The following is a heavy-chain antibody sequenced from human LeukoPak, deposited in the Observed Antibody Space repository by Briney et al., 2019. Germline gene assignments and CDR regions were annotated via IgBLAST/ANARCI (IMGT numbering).Heavy chain of an antibody. CDR3: ARLPYDILTGYNFNYYYYGMDV. V-gene: IGHV3-7*05. J-gene: IGHJ6*02. Sequence: PGGSLRLSCVASGFTFSSSWMSWVRQAPGKGLEWVANIKQDGSEKYCVDSVKGRFTISRDNAKNSLYLQMNSLRAEDTAVYYCARLPYDILTGYNFNYYYYGMDVWGQGTTVTVSS. CDR1: GFTFSSSW. CDR2: IKQDGSEK. D-gene: IGHD3-9*01.